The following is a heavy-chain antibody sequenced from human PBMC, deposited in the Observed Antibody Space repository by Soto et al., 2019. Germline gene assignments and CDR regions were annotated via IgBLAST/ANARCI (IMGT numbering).Heavy chain of an antibody. J-gene: IGHJ5*02. Sequence: EVQLVESGGGLVQPGGSLRLSCAASGFTFSSYSMNWVRQAPGKGLEWVSYISSSSSTIYYADSVKGRFTISRDNAKNSLYLQMNSLRDEDTAVYYCASDRPIWFGESHGWFDPWGQGTLVTVSS. CDR3: ASDRPIWFGESHGWFDP. CDR2: ISSSSSTI. CDR1: GFTFSSYS. V-gene: IGHV3-48*02. D-gene: IGHD3-10*01.